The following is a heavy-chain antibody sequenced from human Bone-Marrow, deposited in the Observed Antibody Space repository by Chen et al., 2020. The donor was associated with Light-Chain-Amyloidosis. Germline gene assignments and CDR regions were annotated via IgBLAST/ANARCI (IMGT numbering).Heavy chain of an antibody. J-gene: IGHJ4*02. CDR2: IFIGGNP. CDR3: AGMDRSGYYHFQY. Sequence: EVRLVETGGGLIKRGGSLRLSCAASGFTVSSNYLSWVRQAPGKGLEWVSVIFIGGNPYYSDSVKGRFTISRDNSKNTLYLQMNSLRAEETAVYYCAGMDRSGYYHFQYWGQGTLVTVSS. V-gene: IGHV3-53*02. CDR1: GFTVSSNY. D-gene: IGHD3-22*01.